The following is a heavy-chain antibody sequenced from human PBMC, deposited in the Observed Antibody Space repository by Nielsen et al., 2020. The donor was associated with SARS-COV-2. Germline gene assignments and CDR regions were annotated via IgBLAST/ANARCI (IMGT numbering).Heavy chain of an antibody. CDR3: AGPAS. Sequence: GESLKISCAASGFTFHSYAMTWVRQAPGKGLEWVSYISRSGSIIQHADSVKGRFTISRDNAKNSLHLQMDNLRVEDTAVYYCAGPASWGQGTLVTVSS. CDR1: GFTFHSYA. D-gene: IGHD2-2*01. CDR2: ISRSGSII. J-gene: IGHJ5*02. V-gene: IGHV3-48*03.